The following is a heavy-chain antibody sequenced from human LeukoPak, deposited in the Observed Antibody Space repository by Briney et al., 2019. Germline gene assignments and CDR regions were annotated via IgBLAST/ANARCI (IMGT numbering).Heavy chain of an antibody. CDR3: TRAGGYDFWIDY. D-gene: IGHD3-3*01. CDR2: LRSTVHGGPA. V-gene: IGHV3-49*03. J-gene: IGHJ4*02. CDR1: GFTFSSYA. Sequence: GVLRLSCAASGFTFSSYAMSWFRPAPGQGLEWVGFLRSTVHGGPAEYAASVEGRFIISRDDSKSIAYLQMNSLKTEDTAVYYCTRAGGYDFWIDYWGQGTLVTVSS.